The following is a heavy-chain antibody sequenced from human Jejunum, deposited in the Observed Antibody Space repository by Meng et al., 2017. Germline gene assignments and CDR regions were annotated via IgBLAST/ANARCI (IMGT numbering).Heavy chain of an antibody. J-gene: IGHJ4*02. V-gene: IGHV3-49*03. CDR1: GFTFGDYA. CDR3: ARGSAGYPDF. CDR2: IRTNVYGATT. D-gene: IGHD6-25*01. Sequence: GGSLRLSCVASGFTFGDYAMTWFRQPPGKGLEWVAYIRTNVYGATTEYAASVKGRFSISRDDSKNTVFLQMDSLKIDDTGMFYCARGSAGYPDFWGQGKLVNGAS.